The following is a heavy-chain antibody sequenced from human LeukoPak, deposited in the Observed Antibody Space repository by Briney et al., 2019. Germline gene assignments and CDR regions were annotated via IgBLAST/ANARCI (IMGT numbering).Heavy chain of an antibody. V-gene: IGHV4-4*02. CDR1: GVSISSGYW. J-gene: IGHJ6*02. CDR2: IHHSGTT. D-gene: IGHD3-3*01. CDR3: ARETPYYDFWSGYSGKYYYYGMDV. Sequence: SETLSLTCAVSGVSISSGYWWSWVRQPPGKGLEWLGEIHHSGTTNYNPSLRSHVTISVDTSKNQFSVELNSVTAADTAVYYCARETPYYDFWSGYSGKYYYYGMDVWGQGTTVTVSS.